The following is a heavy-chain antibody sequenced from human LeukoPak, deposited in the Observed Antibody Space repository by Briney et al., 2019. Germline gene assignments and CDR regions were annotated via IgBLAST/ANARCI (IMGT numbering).Heavy chain of an antibody. D-gene: IGHD3-9*01. CDR2: ISTGGGGT. J-gene: IGHJ4*02. Sequence: GGSLRLSCAASGFTFNTYAMTWVRRAPGKGLEWVSSISTGGGGTYYADSVKGRFFISRDNSKNTLYLQMNNLRAEDTAVYYCAKRGATTGWYYFDSWGQGTLVTVSS. CDR1: GFTFNTYA. V-gene: IGHV3-23*01. CDR3: AKRGATTGWYYFDS.